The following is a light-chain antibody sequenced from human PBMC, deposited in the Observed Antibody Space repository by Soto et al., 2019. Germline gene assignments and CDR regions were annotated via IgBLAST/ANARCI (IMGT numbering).Light chain of an antibody. CDR3: QQYGSSPPIT. CDR2: DAF. Sequence: EIVLTQSTATLSFSPWLSATLSCGASQSVSSSYLAWYQQKPGLAPRLLIYDAFSRTTGIPDRFSGSGSGTDFTLIISRLEPENFAEYCCQQYGSSPPITFGQGTRLEIK. CDR1: QSVSSSY. J-gene: IGKJ5*01. V-gene: IGKV3D-20*01.